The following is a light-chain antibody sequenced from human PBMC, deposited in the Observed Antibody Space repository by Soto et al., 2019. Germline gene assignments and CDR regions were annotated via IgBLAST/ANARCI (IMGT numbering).Light chain of an antibody. CDR2: DAS. Sequence: GDRVTITCRASQSISSWLAWYQQKQGKAPKLLIYDASSLESGVPSRFSGSGSGTEFTLTISSLQPDDFASYYCQQYNSYWGTFGQGTKVDIX. CDR3: QQYNSYWGT. CDR1: QSISSW. J-gene: IGKJ1*01. V-gene: IGKV1-5*01.